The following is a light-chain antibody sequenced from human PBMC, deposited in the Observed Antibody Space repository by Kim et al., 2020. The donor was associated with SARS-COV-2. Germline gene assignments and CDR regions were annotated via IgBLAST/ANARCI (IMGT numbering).Light chain of an antibody. CDR1: KLGDKY. CDR2: QDS. J-gene: IGLJ2*01. CDR3: QAWDSSTAKVV. V-gene: IGLV3-1*01. Sequence: SYELTQPPSVSVSPGQTASITCSGDKLGDKYACWYQQKPGQSPVLVIYQDSKRPSGIPERFSGSNSGNTATLTISGTQAMDEADYYCQAWDSSTAKVVFGGGTQGTVL.